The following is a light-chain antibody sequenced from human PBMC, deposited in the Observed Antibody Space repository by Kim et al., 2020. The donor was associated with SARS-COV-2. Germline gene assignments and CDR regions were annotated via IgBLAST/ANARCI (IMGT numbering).Light chain of an antibody. CDR2: KAS. V-gene: IGKV1-5*03. CDR1: QSISTW. J-gene: IGKJ4*01. CDR3: QQYNTLSN. Sequence: SASVGDRVTIPCRASQSISTWLAWYQQKPGKTPNLLIYKASTLQTGVPSRFSGTGSGTQFTLTISSLQPDDSGTYYCQQYNTLSNFGGGTKVDIK.